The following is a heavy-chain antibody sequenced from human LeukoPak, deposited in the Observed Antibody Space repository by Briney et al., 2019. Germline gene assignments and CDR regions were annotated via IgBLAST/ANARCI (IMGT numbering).Heavy chain of an antibody. V-gene: IGHV3-7*01. CDR1: GFSFSSSW. Sequence: EGSLRLSCVGSGFSFSSSWMSWVRQAPGKGLEWVANMKEDGSEEHYLDSVKGRFTISRDNAQNSLYLQMNSLRDDDTAIYYCARDLYFPYWGQGTLVIVSS. D-gene: IGHD2-21*01. J-gene: IGHJ1*01. CDR2: MKEDGSEE. CDR3: ARDLYFPY.